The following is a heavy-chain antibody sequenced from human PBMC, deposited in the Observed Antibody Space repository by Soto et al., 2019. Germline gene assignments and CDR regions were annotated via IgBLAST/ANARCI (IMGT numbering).Heavy chain of an antibody. J-gene: IGHJ4*02. V-gene: IGHV4-59*08. CDR2: IYHSGST. D-gene: IGHD3-3*01. CDR3: ARRRAFGVVIEFDY. CDR1: GGSISSYY. Sequence: SETLSLTCTVSGGSISSYYRSWIRQPPGKGLEWIGYIYHSGSTNYNPSLKSRVTISVDTSKTQFSLKLSSVTAADTAMYYCARRRAFGVVIEFDYWGQGTLVTVSS.